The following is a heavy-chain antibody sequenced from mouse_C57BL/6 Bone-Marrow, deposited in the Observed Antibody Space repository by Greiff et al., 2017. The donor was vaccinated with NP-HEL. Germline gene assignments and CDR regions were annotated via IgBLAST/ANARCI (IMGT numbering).Heavy chain of an antibody. J-gene: IGHJ2*01. CDR2: IHPNSGST. CDR1: GYTFTSYW. V-gene: IGHV1-64*01. CDR3: ARKDYSNYVLFDY. Sequence: QVQLQQPGAELVKPGASVKLSCKASGYTFTSYWMHWVKQRPGQGLEWIGMIHPNSGSTNYNVKFKSKSTLTVDKSSSTAYMQLSSLTSEDSAVYYCARKDYSNYVLFDYWGQGTTLTVSS. D-gene: IGHD2-5*01.